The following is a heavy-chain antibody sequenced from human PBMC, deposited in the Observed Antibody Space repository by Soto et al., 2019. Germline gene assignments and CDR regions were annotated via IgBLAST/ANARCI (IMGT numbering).Heavy chain of an antibody. CDR1: GGSISSSSYY. J-gene: IGHJ6*02. Sequence: PSETLSLTCTVSGGSISSSSYYWGWIRQPPGKGLEWIGSIYYSGSTYYNPSLKSRVTISVDTSKNQFSLKLSSVTAADTAVYYCARLAIAVEPWDYYYYGMDVWGQGTTVTVSS. CDR3: ARLAIAVEPWDYYYYGMDV. V-gene: IGHV4-39*01. D-gene: IGHD6-19*01. CDR2: IYYSGST.